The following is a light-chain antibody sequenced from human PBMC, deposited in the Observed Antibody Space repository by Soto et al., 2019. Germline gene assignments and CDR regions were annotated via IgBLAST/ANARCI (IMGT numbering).Light chain of an antibody. J-gene: IGKJ4*01. CDR3: QHYNTLSIT. CDR2: AAS. V-gene: IGKV1-5*01. CDR1: ENIFKF. Sequence: DIQLIQSPATLSASVGDRITITCRASENIFKFLAGYKKRSGRDPNLLIYAASDLETGVPSRFSGRGSGTEFTLTIDSLQPDDSATYYCQHYNTLSITFGGGTKVDVK.